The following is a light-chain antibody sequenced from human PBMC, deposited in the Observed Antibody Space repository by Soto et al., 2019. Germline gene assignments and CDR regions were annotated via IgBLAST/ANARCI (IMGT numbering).Light chain of an antibody. CDR2: DAS. J-gene: IGKJ1*01. CDR1: KSISSS. V-gene: IGKV1-5*01. CDR3: QQYNTYSGWA. Sequence: DIQMTQSPSTLSASVGDRVTITCRTSKSISSSLAWYQQKPGKAPKLLIYDASTLESGVPSRFSGSGSGTEFTLTISSLQPDDFATYYCQQYNTYSGWAFGQGTKVEIK.